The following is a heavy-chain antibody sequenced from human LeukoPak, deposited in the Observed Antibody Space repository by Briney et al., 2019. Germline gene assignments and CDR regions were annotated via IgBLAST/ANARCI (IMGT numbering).Heavy chain of an antibody. D-gene: IGHD1-14*01. CDR2: IGAAGAHT. J-gene: IGHJ3*02. Sequence: GGSLRLSCAASGFRFSYHDMHWVRQAPGKGLEFVSSIGAAGAHTFYADSVKGRFTISRGNFQSTMYLQMDGLRPEDSAVYYCARGLGGTKTGGFDIWGQGTVVTVSS. CDR3: ARGLGGTKTGGFDI. CDR1: GFRFSYHD. V-gene: IGHV3-64*02.